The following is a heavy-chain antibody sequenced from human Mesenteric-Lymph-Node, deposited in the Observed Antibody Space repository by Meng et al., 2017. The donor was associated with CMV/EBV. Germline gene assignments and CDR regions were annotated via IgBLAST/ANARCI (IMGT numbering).Heavy chain of an antibody. CDR2: INHSGST. D-gene: IGHD3-9*01. CDR3: ARGSSYDILTGYFDY. Sequence: VRLSQGGPRLVKPLETLSVTCAVYGGSFSGYYWNWIRQSPEKGLEWIGEINHSGSTTYNPSFTSRIIISVDTSTNQISLNMSSVTAADTAVYYCARGSSYDILTGYFDYWGQGALVTVSS. J-gene: IGHJ4*02. V-gene: IGHV4-34*01. CDR1: GGSFSGYY.